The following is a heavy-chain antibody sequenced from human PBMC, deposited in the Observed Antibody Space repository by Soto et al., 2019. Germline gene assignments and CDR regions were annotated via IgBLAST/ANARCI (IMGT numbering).Heavy chain of an antibody. D-gene: IGHD3-22*01. CDR1: GFTFSSYA. CDR2: ISYDGNNK. Sequence: PGGSLRLSCAASGFTFSSYAMHWVRQAPGKGLEWVAVISYDGNNKYYADSVKGRFTISRDNSKNTLYLQMNSLRAEDTAVYYCARDMARYYYDSSGYNDYYGMDVWGQGTTVTVSS. V-gene: IGHV3-30-3*01. J-gene: IGHJ6*02. CDR3: ARDMARYYYDSSGYNDYYGMDV.